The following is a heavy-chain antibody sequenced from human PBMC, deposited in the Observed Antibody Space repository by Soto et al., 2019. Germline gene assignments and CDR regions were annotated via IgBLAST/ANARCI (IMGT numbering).Heavy chain of an antibody. V-gene: IGHV1-2*04. J-gene: IGHJ6*02. CDR3: ARGDSADCSNGVCSFFYNHDMDV. Sequence: ASVKVSFKASGYSFTDYHIHWVRQAPVQGLEWLRRINPKRGCTSTARKFQGWVTMTTDTSISTASMELTRLTSDDTAIYYCARGDSADCSNGVCSFFYNHDMDVWGQGTTVTVSS. D-gene: IGHD2-8*01. CDR2: INPKRGCT. CDR1: GYSFTDYH.